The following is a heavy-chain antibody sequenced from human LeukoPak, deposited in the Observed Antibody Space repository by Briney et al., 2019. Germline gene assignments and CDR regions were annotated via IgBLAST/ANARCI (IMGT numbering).Heavy chain of an antibody. CDR3: ARGRAVRYFDY. Sequence: PGGSLRLSCAASGFTFSNQGMHWVRQAPGKGLEWVAVIWYDGSKKYYADSVKGRLTISRDNSKNTLCLEMNSLRAEDTAVYYCARGRAVRYFDYWGQGTLVTVSS. D-gene: IGHD3-16*02. J-gene: IGHJ4*02. V-gene: IGHV3-33*01. CDR2: IWYDGSKK. CDR1: GFTFSNQG.